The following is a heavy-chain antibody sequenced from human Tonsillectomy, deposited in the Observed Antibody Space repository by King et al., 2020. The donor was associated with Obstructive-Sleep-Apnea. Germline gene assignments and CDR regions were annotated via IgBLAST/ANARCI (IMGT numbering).Heavy chain of an antibody. D-gene: IGHD3-22*01. Sequence: PLQESGPGLVKPSETLSLTCTVSGGSISSSSYYWGWIRQPPGKGLEWIGSIYHSGSTYYNPSLKSRVTISVDTSKNQFSLKLSSVTAADTAVYYCARDRDYYDSSGYYYRGADYWGQGTLVTVSS. J-gene: IGHJ4*02. V-gene: IGHV4-39*07. CDR2: IYHSGST. CDR1: GGSISSSSYY. CDR3: ARDRDYYDSSGYYYRGADY.